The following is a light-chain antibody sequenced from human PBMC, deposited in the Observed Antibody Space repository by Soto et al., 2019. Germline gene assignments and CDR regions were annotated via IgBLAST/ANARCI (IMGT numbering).Light chain of an antibody. CDR3: QQRSNWPPTWT. CDR1: QRIGSY. Sequence: EIMLTQSPGTLSLSPGERATLSCRASQRIGSYLAWYQQKPGQTPRLLIYDASNRATGIPARFSGSGSGTDFTLTISSLEPEDFAVYYCQQRSNWPPTWTFGQGTKVEIK. J-gene: IGKJ1*01. V-gene: IGKV3-11*01. CDR2: DAS.